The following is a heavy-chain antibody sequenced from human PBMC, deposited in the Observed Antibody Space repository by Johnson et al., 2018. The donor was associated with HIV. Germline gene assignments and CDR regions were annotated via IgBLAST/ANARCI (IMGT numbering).Heavy chain of an antibody. CDR3: AGQEGSGYYGGAFDI. CDR1: GFTFSSYG. J-gene: IGHJ3*02. Sequence: VQLVESGGGVVQPGRSLRLSCAASGFTFSSYGMHWVRQAPGKGLEWVSYISSSGSSIYYADSVKGRFTISKDNAKNSLFLQMNSLRAEDTAVYYCAGQEGSGYYGGAFDIWGPGTMVTVSS. CDR2: ISSSGSSI. D-gene: IGHD3-22*01. V-gene: IGHV3-48*04.